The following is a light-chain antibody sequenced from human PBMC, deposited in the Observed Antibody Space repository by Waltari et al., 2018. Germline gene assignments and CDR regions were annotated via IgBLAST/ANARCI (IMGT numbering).Light chain of an antibody. CDR2: AAS. V-gene: IGKV1-39*01. Sequence: IQMTQSPSSLSASVGDRVTITCRASQSISNYLTWYQQKPEKAPNLLIYAASTLQSGVPTRFSGSGSGTDFTLTISSLQPEDVATYYCQQSYSTPRTFGQGTKVEIK. J-gene: IGKJ1*01. CDR3: QQSYSTPRT. CDR1: QSISNY.